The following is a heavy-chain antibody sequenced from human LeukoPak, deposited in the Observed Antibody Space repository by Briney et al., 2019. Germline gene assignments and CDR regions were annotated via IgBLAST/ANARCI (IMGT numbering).Heavy chain of an antibody. CDR1: GARVTGSVCY. D-gene: IGHD2-15*01. CDR3: ARGKRSIVVVVAAKDNWFDP. CDR2: INHSGST. Sequence: PSETLSLTCSVSGARVTGSVCYWGWIRQPPGKGLEWIGEINHSGSTNYNPSLKSRVTISVDTSKNQFSLKLSSVTAADTAVYYCARGKRSIVVVVAAKDNWFDPWGQGTLVTVSS. J-gene: IGHJ5*02. V-gene: IGHV4-34*01.